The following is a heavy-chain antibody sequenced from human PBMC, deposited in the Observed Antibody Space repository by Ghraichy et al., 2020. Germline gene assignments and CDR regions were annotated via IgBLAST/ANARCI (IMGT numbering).Heavy chain of an antibody. J-gene: IGHJ3*02. CDR1: GCSFSRYY. CDR3: ARLTSSDAFDI. CDR2: IYYSGGT. V-gene: IGHV4-59*01. Sequence: SETLSLTCTVSGCSFSRYYWSLIRQPPWKGLEWIWYIYYSGGTNYNPSLKSRLTISVDTSKNQFPLKLSSVPAADTAVYYCARLTSSDAFDIWGQGTMVTVSS.